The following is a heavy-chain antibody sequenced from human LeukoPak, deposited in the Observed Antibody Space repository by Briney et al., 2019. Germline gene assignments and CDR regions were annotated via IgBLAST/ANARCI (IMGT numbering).Heavy chain of an antibody. Sequence: GGSLRLSCAASGFTFSSYWMHWVRQAPGKGLVWVSRLNIDGSSTSYADSVKGRFTISRDNAKDTLYLRMNSLRAEDTAVYYCARVKEYSSSWFPPWGHNYFDYWGQGTLVTVSS. D-gene: IGHD6-13*01. J-gene: IGHJ4*02. CDR2: LNIDGSST. CDR3: ARVKEYSSSWFPPWGHNYFDY. CDR1: GFTFSSYW. V-gene: IGHV3-74*01.